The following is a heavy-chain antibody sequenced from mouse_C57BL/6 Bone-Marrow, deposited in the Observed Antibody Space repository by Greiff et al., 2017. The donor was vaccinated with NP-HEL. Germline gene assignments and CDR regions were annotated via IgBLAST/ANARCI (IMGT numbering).Heavy chain of an antibody. J-gene: IGHJ1*03. CDR3: AIGCYGSSYWYFDV. Sequence: QVQLQQPGAELVKPGASVKLSCKASGYTFTSYWMHWVKQRPGQGLEWIGMIHPNSGSTNYNEKFKSKATLTVDKSSSTAYMQLSSLTSEDSAVYYCAIGCYGSSYWYFDVWGTGTTVTVSS. CDR1: GYTFTSYW. CDR2: IHPNSGST. V-gene: IGHV1-64*01. D-gene: IGHD1-1*01.